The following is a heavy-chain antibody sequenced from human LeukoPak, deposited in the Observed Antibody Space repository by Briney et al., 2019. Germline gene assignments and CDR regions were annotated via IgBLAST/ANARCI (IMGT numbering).Heavy chain of an antibody. Sequence: GGSLRLSCAVSGFTVSSNYMSWVRQAPGKGLEWVSLIHSGGTTDYADSVKDRFTISRDYSKNTVNLQINSLRAEDTAVYYCARERRYCSGDNCYSGLDYWGQGTLVTVSS. V-gene: IGHV3-53*01. CDR2: IHSGGTT. CDR3: ARERRYCSGDNCYSGLDY. J-gene: IGHJ4*02. CDR1: GFTVSSNY. D-gene: IGHD2-15*01.